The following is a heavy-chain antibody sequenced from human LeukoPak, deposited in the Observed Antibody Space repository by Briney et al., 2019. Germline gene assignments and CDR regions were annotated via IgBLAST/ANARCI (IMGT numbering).Heavy chain of an antibody. CDR1: GGSLRNYY. CDR3: ARGGNSYGYLNYFDP. Sequence: SETLSLTCTVSGGSLRNYYWMWLRQPPGKGLEWGGYIYSSGNTNYNPSLKSRVSVSEDTSKNQFSLKLSSVIAADTAVYYCARGGNSYGYLNYFDPWGQGILVTVSS. D-gene: IGHD5-18*01. CDR2: IYSSGNT. V-gene: IGHV4-59*01. J-gene: IGHJ5*02.